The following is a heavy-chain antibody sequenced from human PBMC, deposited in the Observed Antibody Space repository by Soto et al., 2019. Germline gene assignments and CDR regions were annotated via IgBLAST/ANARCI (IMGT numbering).Heavy chain of an antibody. J-gene: IGHJ6*02. CDR2: ISYDGSNK. D-gene: IGHD3-10*01. CDR3: AKDERGVGYYYGMDV. Sequence: QVQLVESGGGVVQPGRSLRLSCAASGFTFSSYGMHWVRQAPGKGLEWVAVISYDGSNKYYADSVKGRFTISRDNSKNTLYLQMKRLRAEDTAVYYCAKDERGVGYYYGMDVWGQGTTVTVSS. V-gene: IGHV3-30*18. CDR1: GFTFSSYG.